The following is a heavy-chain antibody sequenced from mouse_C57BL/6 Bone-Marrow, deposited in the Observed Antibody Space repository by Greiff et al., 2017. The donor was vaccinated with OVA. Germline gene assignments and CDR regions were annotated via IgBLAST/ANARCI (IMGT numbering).Heavy chain of an antibody. CDR2: IHPNSGST. D-gene: IGHD3-2*02. Sequence: QVQLQQPGAELVKPGASVKLSCKASGYTFTSYWMHWVKQRPGQGLEWIGMIHPNSGSTNYNEKFKSKATLTVDESSSTAYMQLSSLTSEDSAVYYCARQLRLRRFAYWGQGTLVTVSA. CDR1: GYTFTSYW. V-gene: IGHV1-64*01. J-gene: IGHJ3*01. CDR3: ARQLRLRRFAY.